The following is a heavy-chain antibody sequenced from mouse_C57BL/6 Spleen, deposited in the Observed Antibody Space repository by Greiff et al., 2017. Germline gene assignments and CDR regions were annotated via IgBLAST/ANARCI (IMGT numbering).Heavy chain of an antibody. J-gene: IGHJ2*01. D-gene: IGHD4-1*01. Sequence: VQLQQSDAELVKPGASVKISCKVSGYTFTDHTIHWMKQRPEQGLEWIGYIYPRDGSTKYTEKFKGKATLTADKSSSTAYMQLNSLTSWVSAVYFCAGGGLLLGFDGWDQGTTLTVSS. CDR1: GYTFTDHT. V-gene: IGHV1-78*01. CDR3: AGGGLLLGFDG. CDR2: IYPRDGST.